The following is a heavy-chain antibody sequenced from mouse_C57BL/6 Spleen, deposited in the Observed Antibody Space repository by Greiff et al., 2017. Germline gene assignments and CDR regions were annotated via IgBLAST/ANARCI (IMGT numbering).Heavy chain of an antibody. J-gene: IGHJ2*01. CDR2: IDPSDSYT. CDR1: GYTFTSYW. CDR3: ARRRTGSYYFDY. V-gene: IGHV1-69*01. Sequence: QVQLKQPGAELVMPGASVKLSCKASGYTFTSYWMHWVKQRPGQGLEWIGEIDPSDSYTNYNQKFKGKSTLTVDKSSSTAYMQLSSLTSEDSAVYYCARRRTGSYYFDYWGQGTTLTVSS. D-gene: IGHD4-1*01.